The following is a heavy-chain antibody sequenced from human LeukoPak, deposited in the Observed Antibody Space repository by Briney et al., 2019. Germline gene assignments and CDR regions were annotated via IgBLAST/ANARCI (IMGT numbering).Heavy chain of an antibody. CDR2: ITTISHYI. V-gene: IGHV3-21*01. J-gene: IGHJ5*02. CDR3: ARSGGPGTYHQLRYNWFDP. CDR1: GFTLSDYH. D-gene: IGHD3-10*01. Sequence: GGSLRLSCAASGFTLSDYHMNWVRQAPGKGLEWLSSITTISHYIYYAGAVRGRFTISRDNAKNSLYLQMNSLRGEDTAVYYCARSGGPGTYHQLRYNWFDPWGQGALVTVSS.